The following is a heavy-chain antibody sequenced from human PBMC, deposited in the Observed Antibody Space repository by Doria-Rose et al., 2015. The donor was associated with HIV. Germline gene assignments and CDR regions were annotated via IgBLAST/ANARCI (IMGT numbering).Heavy chain of an antibody. J-gene: IGHJ6*03. Sequence: QVQLVQSGGGVVQPGRSLRLSCATSGFTFTSYGMHWVRQAPGKGLEWVALIWYDGSTKYYADSVKGRFTISRDSSKNTLYLEMNSLRAEDTAVYYCARDSPGYNYAYYYMDVWGKGTTVTVSS. CDR3: ARDSPGYNYAYYYMDV. CDR1: GFTFTSYG. CDR2: IWYDGSTK. V-gene: IGHV3-33*01. D-gene: IGHD5-18*01.